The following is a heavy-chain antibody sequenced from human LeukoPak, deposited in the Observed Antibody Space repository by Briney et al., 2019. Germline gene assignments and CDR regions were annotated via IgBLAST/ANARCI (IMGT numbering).Heavy chain of an antibody. D-gene: IGHD1-14*01. Sequence: SETLSLTCAVYGGSFSGYYWSWIRQPPGKGLEWIGEINHSGSTNYNPSLKSRDTISVDTSKNQFSLKLSSVTAADTAVYYCARGYDNRNRRVGYFDLWGQGTLVRVSS. CDR2: INHSGST. V-gene: IGHV4-34*01. J-gene: IGHJ4*02. CDR1: GGSFSGYY. CDR3: ARGYDNRNRRVGYFDL.